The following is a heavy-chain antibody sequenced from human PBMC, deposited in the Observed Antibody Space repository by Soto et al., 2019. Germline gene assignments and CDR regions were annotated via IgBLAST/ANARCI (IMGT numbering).Heavy chain of an antibody. D-gene: IGHD3-10*01. Sequence: GASVKVSCKASGGTFSSYAISWVRQAPGQGLEWMGGIIPIFGTANYAQKFQGRVTITADESTSTAYMELSSLRSEDTAVSYCAGEHSGITAGPPFDYWGQGTLVTVSS. V-gene: IGHV1-69*13. CDR2: IIPIFGTA. CDR3: AGEHSGITAGPPFDY. J-gene: IGHJ4*02. CDR1: GGTFSSYA.